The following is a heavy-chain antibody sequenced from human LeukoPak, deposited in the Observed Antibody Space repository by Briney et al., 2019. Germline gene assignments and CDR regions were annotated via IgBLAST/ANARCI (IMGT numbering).Heavy chain of an antibody. V-gene: IGHV1-46*01. Sequence: ASVKVSCRASGYTFTNNYLHWVRQAPGQGLEWMGMIYPRDGSTSYAQNFQGRVTVTRDTSTTTVHMELRGLRSEDTAVYYCARDQEGFDYWGQGTVVTVSS. J-gene: IGHJ4*02. CDR3: ARDQEGFDY. CDR1: GYTFTNNY. CDR2: IYPRDGST.